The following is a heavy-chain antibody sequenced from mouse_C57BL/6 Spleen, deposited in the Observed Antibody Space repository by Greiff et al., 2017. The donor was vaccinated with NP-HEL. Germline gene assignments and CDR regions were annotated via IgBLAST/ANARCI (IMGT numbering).Heavy chain of an antibody. Sequence: VKLQQPGAELVKPGASVKLSCKASGYTFTSYWMQWVKQRPGQGLEWIGEIDPSDSYTNYNQKFKGKATLTVDTSSSTAYMQLSSLTSEDSAVYYCARRGYYYGSSFDYWGQGTTLTVSS. J-gene: IGHJ2*01. CDR2: IDPSDSYT. CDR1: GYTFTSYW. CDR3: ARRGYYYGSSFDY. V-gene: IGHV1-50*01. D-gene: IGHD1-1*01.